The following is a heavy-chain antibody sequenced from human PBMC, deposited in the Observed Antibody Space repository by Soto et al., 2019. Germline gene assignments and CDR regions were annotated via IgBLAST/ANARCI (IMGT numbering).Heavy chain of an antibody. V-gene: IGHV3-74*01. Sequence: EVKLVESGGGLVQPGGSLRLSCAASGFTFSNYWMYWVRQAPGQGLVWVSRINSDGSVSRYADSVKGRLTISRDNVKNTLYLQMNSLRVEDTAVYYCARGDCVGGSCYSLAGSLYYYMDVWGKGTTVTVFS. D-gene: IGHD2-15*01. CDR1: GFTFSNYW. CDR3: ARGDCVGGSCYSLAGSLYYYMDV. CDR2: INSDGSVS. J-gene: IGHJ6*03.